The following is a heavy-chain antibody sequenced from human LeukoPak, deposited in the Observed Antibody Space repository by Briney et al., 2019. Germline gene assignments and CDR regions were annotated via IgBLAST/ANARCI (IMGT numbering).Heavy chain of an antibody. D-gene: IGHD3-16*01. J-gene: IGHJ4*02. CDR2: IYYSGST. Sequence: SETLSLTCTVSGGSISSYYWSWIRQPPGKGLEWIGYIYYSGSTNYNPSLKSRVTISVDTSKNQFSLKLSSVTAADTAVYYCARGGASSRPLGYWGQGTLVTVSS. V-gene: IGHV4-59*08. CDR1: GGSISSYY. CDR3: ARGGASSRPLGY.